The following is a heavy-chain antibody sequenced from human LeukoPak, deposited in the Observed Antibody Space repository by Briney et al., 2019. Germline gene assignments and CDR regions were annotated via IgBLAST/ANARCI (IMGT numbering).Heavy chain of an antibody. D-gene: IGHD2-2*01. CDR2: IYTSDNT. J-gene: IGHJ5*02. V-gene: IGHV4-4*07. Sequence: SETLSLTCTVSGSSISAYYWTWIRRPAGRGLEWIGRIYTSDNTDYNPSLKSRVTMSVDTSKNQFSLKLSSVTAADTSVYYCAANPRPEVVPAANIGWFDPWGQGTLVTVSS. CDR3: AANPRPEVVPAANIGWFDP. CDR1: GSSISAYY.